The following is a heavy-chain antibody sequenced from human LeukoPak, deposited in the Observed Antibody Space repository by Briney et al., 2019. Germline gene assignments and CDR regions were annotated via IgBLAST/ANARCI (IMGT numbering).Heavy chain of an antibody. J-gene: IGHJ2*01. CDR3: ARDGYSYGYNWYFDL. CDR2: ISAYNGNT. CDR1: GYTFTSYG. D-gene: IGHD5-18*01. Sequence: GASVKVSCKASGYTFTSYGISWVRQAPGQGLEWMGWISAYNGNTNYAQKLQGRVTMTADTSTSTAYMELRSLRSDDTAVYYCARDGYSYGYNWYFDLWGRGTLVTVSS. V-gene: IGHV1-18*01.